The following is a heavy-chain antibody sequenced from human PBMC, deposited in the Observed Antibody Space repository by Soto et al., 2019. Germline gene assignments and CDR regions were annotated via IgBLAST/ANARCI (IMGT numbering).Heavy chain of an antibody. CDR3: ARRRPLDGYNSFDY. CDR1: GYSFTSYW. CDR2: IYPGDSDT. D-gene: IGHD5-12*01. J-gene: IGHJ4*02. Sequence: PGVSLKISCQGSGYSFTSYWIGWVRQMPGKGLEWMGIIYPGDSDTRYSPSFQGQVTISADKSISTAYLQWSSLKASDTAMYYCARRRPLDGYNSFDYWGQGTLVTVSS. V-gene: IGHV5-51*01.